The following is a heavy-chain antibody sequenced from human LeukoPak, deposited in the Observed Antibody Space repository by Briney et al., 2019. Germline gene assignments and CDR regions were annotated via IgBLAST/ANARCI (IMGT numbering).Heavy chain of an antibody. CDR2: IYYSGST. V-gene: IGHV4-59*08. J-gene: IGHJ5*02. D-gene: IGHD3-10*01. Sequence: PSETLSPTCTVSGGSISSYYWSWIRQPPGKGLEWIGYIYYSGSTNYNPSLKSRVTISVDTSKNQLSLKLSSVTAADTAVYYCARHSNYGSGSYYRYWFDPWGQGTLVTVSS. CDR1: GGSISSYY. CDR3: ARHSNYGSGSYYRYWFDP.